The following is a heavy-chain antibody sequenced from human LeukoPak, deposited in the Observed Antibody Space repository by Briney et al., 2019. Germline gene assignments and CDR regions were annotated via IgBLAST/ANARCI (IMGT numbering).Heavy chain of an antibody. V-gene: IGHV3-15*01. CDR2: IKTETDGGTT. CDR1: GFTFSDAW. Sequence: PGRSLRLSCTASGFTFSDAWMSWVRQAPGKGLEWVGRIKTETDGGTTDYAAPVRDRFSISRDDSKNTLYLQMSSLPTEDTPVYYCTTARVGYWGQGTLVTVSS. J-gene: IGHJ4*02. CDR3: TTARVGY. D-gene: IGHD1-26*01.